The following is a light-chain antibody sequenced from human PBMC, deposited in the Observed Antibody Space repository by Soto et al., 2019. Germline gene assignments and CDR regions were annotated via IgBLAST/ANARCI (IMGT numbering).Light chain of an antibody. J-gene: IGLJ3*02. CDR2: VEGSGGY. CDR1: SGHSSYI. Sequence: QSVLTQSSSASASLGSSVKFTCTLGSGHSSYIIAWHQQQPGKAPRYLMKVEGSGGYNKGSGVPDRFSGSSSGADRYLTISNLQFEDEADYYCATWDSNTRVFGGGTKLTVL. CDR3: ATWDSNTRV. V-gene: IGLV4-60*02.